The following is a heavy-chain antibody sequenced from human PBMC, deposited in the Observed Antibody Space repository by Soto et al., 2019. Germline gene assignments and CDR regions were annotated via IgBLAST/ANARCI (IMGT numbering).Heavy chain of an antibody. Sequence: SVKVSCKASGFTFTSSAVQWVRQARGQRLEWIGWIVVGSGNTNHAQKFQERVTITRDMSTSTAYMELSSLRSEDTAVYYCAAEGYCSGGSCSYGMDVWGQGTTVTVSS. CDR3: AAEGYCSGGSCSYGMDV. CDR2: IVVGSGNT. D-gene: IGHD2-15*01. J-gene: IGHJ6*02. V-gene: IGHV1-58*01. CDR1: GFTFTSSA.